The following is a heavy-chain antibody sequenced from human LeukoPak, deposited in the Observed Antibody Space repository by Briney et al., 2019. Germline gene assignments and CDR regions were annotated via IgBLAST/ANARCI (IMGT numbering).Heavy chain of an antibody. V-gene: IGHV3-73*01. J-gene: IGHJ5*02. D-gene: IGHD3-22*01. CDR3: TRKVINGWFDP. CDR1: GFTFSGSA. CDR2: IRSKANSYAT. Sequence: GGSLRLSCAASGFTFSGSAMPWVRQASGKGLEWVGRIRSKANSYATAYAASVKGRFTISRDDSKNTAYLQMNSLKTEDTAVYYCTRKVINGWFDPWGQGTLVTVSS.